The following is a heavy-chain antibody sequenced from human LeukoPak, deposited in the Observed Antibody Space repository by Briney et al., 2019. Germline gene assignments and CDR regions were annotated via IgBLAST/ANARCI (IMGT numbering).Heavy chain of an antibody. CDR2: IIPIFGTA. J-gene: IGHJ4*02. Sequence: GASVKVSYKASGGTFSSYAIRWVRQAPGQGLEWMGGIIPIFGTANYAQQFQGRVTITTDESTSTAYMELSSLRSEDTAVDYCARVRVGYCSSTSCNNYFDYWGQGTLVTVSS. D-gene: IGHD2-2*02. V-gene: IGHV1-69*05. CDR3: ARVRVGYCSSTSCNNYFDY. CDR1: GGTFSSYA.